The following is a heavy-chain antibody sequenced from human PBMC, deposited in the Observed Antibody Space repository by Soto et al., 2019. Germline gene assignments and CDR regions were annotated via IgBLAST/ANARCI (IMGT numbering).Heavy chain of an antibody. D-gene: IGHD3-3*01. CDR2: SSGSGGST. J-gene: IGHJ4*02. CDR3: AKSARWRFLEWSYRYDY. V-gene: IGHV3-23*01. Sequence: EVQLLESGGGLVQPGGSLRLSCAASGFTFSSYAMSWVRQAPGKGLEWVSASSGSGGSTYYADSVKGRFTISRDNSKNTLYLQMNSLRAEDTAVYYCAKSARWRFLEWSYRYDYWGQGTLVTVSS. CDR1: GFTFSSYA.